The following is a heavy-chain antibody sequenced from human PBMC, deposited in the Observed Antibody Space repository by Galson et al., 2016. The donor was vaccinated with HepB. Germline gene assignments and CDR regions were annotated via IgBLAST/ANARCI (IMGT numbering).Heavy chain of an antibody. CDR3: AKGKRYSDPGSYYVDY. Sequence: SLRLPCAASGFTFRSYDMSWVRQAPGKGLEWVSGINYSGSNTYYADSVKGRFTISRDNSKNKWYLQMNSLRVEDSAVYYCAKGKRYSDPGSYYVDYWGQGTLVTVSS. CDR1: GFTFRSYD. V-gene: IGHV3-23*01. CDR2: INYSGSNT. D-gene: IGHD3-10*01. J-gene: IGHJ4*02.